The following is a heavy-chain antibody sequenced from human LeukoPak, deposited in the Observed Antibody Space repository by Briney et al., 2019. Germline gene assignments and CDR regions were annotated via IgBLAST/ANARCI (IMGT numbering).Heavy chain of an antibody. J-gene: IGHJ4*02. CDR3: ARGLRLGAAAGTFFFDY. V-gene: IGHV4-59*01. Sequence: PSETLSLTCTVSDGSISSYYWSWIRQPPGKGLEWIGYIYYSGSTNYNPSPKSRVTISVDTSKNQFSLKLSSVTAADTAVYYCARGLRLGAAAGTFFFDYWGQGTLVTVSS. CDR1: DGSISSYY. CDR2: IYYSGST. D-gene: IGHD6-13*01.